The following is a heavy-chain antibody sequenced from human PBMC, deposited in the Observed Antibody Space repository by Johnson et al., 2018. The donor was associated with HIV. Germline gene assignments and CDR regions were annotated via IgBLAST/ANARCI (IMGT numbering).Heavy chain of an antibody. D-gene: IGHD3-10*01. Sequence: EVQLVESGGGVVRPGGSLRLSCAASGFTFDDYGMSWVRQAPGKGLEWVSGINWAGGSTGYADSVKGRFTISRDNAKNSLYLQMNRLSAEDTALYYCARDSRIGTMVLLSDAFVFWGQGTMVTISS. CDR3: ARDSRIGTMVLLSDAFVF. J-gene: IGHJ3*01. CDR1: GFTFDDYG. V-gene: IGHV3-20*04. CDR2: INWAGGST.